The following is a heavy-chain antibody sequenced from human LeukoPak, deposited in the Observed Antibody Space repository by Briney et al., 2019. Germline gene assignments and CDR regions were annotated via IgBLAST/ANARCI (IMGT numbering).Heavy chain of an antibody. Sequence: GASLRLSCAASGFTFSNYAMGWVRQAPGKGLEWVSAISGSGGSTYYADSVKGRFTISRDNSKNTLYLQMNSLRAEDTAVYYCARHSEYYDILTGYYNWGYYFDYWGQGTLVTVSS. J-gene: IGHJ4*02. D-gene: IGHD3-9*01. CDR2: ISGSGGST. V-gene: IGHV3-23*01. CDR3: ARHSEYYDILTGYYNWGYYFDY. CDR1: GFTFSNYA.